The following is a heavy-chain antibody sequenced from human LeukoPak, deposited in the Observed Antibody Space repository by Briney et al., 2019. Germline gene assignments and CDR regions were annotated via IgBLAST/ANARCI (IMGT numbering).Heavy chain of an antibody. D-gene: IGHD6-13*01. CDR1: GYAFTAYF. CDR2: INPSSGGT. CDR3: ARAEGIDY. V-gene: IGHV1-2*02. J-gene: IGHJ4*02. Sequence: GTSVKVSCKASGYAFTAYFMHWVRQAPGQGLEWMGWINPSSGGTMYAQSFQGRVTMTRDTSISTAYMELNSLTFDDTAVYYCARAEGIDYWGQGTLVTVSS.